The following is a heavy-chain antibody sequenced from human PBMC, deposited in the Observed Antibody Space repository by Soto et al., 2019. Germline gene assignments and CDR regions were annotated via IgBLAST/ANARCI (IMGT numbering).Heavy chain of an antibody. CDR2: IYTSGST. CDR1: GGSISSYY. D-gene: IGHD3-3*01. V-gene: IGHV4-4*07. Sequence: SETLSLTCTVSGGSISSYYWSWIRQPAGKGLEWIGRIYTSGSTNYNPSLKSRVTMSVDTSKNQFSLKLSSVTAADTAVYYCARDPSAYDFWSGYYAFDIWGQGTMVTVSS. CDR3: ARDPSAYDFWSGYYAFDI. J-gene: IGHJ3*02.